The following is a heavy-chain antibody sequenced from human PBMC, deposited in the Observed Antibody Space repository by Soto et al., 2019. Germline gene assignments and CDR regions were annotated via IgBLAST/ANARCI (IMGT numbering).Heavy chain of an antibody. CDR1: GGSISSYY. Sequence: PSETLSLTCTVSGGSISSYYWSWIRQPPGKGLEWIGYIYYSGSTNYNPSLKSRVTISVDTSKNQFSLKLSSVTAADTAVYYCAREGPGYCSGGSCSNFDYWGQGTLVTVSS. CDR3: AREGPGYCSGGSCSNFDY. J-gene: IGHJ4*02. V-gene: IGHV4-59*01. CDR2: IYYSGST. D-gene: IGHD2-15*01.